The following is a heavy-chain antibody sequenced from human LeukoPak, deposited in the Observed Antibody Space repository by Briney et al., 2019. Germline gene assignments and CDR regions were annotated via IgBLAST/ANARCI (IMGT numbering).Heavy chain of an antibody. V-gene: IGHV3-7*03. CDR1: AFIFSGHW. CDR3: ARDVVVTAIHAFDI. D-gene: IGHD2-21*02. Sequence: GGSLRLSCEGSAFIFSGHWMNWVRQTPGKGLEWVASIKEDGSERQYVDSVKGRFSISRDNTKGSLFLQLNSLRAEDTAVYYCARDVVVTAIHAFDIWGQGTMVTVSS. J-gene: IGHJ3*02. CDR2: IKEDGSER.